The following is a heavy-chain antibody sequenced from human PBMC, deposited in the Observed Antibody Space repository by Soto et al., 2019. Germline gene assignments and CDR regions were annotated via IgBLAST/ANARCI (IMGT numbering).Heavy chain of an antibody. V-gene: IGHV3-48*03. CDR2: ISSSGSTI. CDR3: AREDPLAAAGPDY. CDR1: GFTFSSYE. J-gene: IGHJ4*02. Sequence: VQLVESGGGLVQPGGSLRLSCAASGFTFSSYEMNWVRQAPGKGLEWVSYISSSGSTIYYADSVKGRFTISRDNAKNSLYLQMNSLRAEDTAVYYCAREDPLAAAGPDYWGQGTLVTVSS. D-gene: IGHD6-13*01.